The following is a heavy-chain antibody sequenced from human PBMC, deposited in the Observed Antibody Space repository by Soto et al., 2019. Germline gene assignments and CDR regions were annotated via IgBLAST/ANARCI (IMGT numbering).Heavy chain of an antibody. Sequence: GGSLRLSCSASGFTFSGSAMHWVRQASGKGLEWVGRIRNKANNYATAYGASVKGRFTISRDDSKNTAYLQMNSLETEDTAVYYCTASAVDTFLHYWAQGSLVTVSS. CDR3: TASAVDTFLHY. CDR1: GFTFSGSA. CDR2: IRNKANNYAT. J-gene: IGHJ4*02. V-gene: IGHV3-73*01. D-gene: IGHD3-16*01.